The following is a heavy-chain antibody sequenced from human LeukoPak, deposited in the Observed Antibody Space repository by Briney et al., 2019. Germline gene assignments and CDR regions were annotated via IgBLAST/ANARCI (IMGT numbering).Heavy chain of an antibody. CDR3: ARADYGDYVDYFDY. Sequence: GGSLRLSCAASGFTFSSYSMNWVRQAPGKGLELVSSISSSSSYIYYADSVKGRFTISRDNAKNSLYLQMNSLRAEDTAVYYCARADYGDYVDYFDYWGQGTLVTVSS. CDR1: GFTFSSYS. J-gene: IGHJ4*02. D-gene: IGHD4-17*01. V-gene: IGHV3-21*01. CDR2: ISSSSSYI.